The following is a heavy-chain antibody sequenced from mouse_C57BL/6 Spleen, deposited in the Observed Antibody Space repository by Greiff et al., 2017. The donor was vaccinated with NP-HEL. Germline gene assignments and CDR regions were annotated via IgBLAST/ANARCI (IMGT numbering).Heavy chain of an antibody. CDR3: ARRYYGSSSFDY. J-gene: IGHJ2*01. Sequence: LVESGASVKIPCKASGYTFTDYNMDWVKQSHGKSLEWIGDINPNNGGTIYNQKFKGKATLTVDKSSSTAYMELRSLTSEDTAVYYCARRYYGSSSFDYWGQGTTLTVSS. D-gene: IGHD1-1*01. CDR1: GYTFTDYN. V-gene: IGHV1-18*01. CDR2: INPNNGGT.